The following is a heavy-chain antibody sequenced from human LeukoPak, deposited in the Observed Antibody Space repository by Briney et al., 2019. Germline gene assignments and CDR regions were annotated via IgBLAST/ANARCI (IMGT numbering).Heavy chain of an antibody. D-gene: IGHD2-21*02. CDR1: GYTFTSYG. CDR3: ARALQVTAIHRFDY. J-gene: IGHJ4*02. Sequence: GASVKVSCKASGYTFTSYGITWVRQAPGQGLEWMGWINPYNGNTDYAQKFQGRVTMTTDTSTGTAYMELRSLRSDDTAVYYCARALQVTAIHRFDYWGQGTLVTVSS. CDR2: INPYNGNT. V-gene: IGHV1-18*01.